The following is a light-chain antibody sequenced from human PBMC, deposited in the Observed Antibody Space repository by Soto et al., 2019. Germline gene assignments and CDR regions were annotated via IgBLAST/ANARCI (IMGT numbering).Light chain of an antibody. J-gene: IGKJ2*01. CDR1: ENIRAW. V-gene: IGKV1-5*03. CDR3: HQYDSYSYT. CDR2: MAS. Sequence: DIQMTQSPSTLSASVGDRVTITCRASENIRAWLAWYQQKPGKAPNLLIFMASALHSGVPSRFSGSGSGTEFTLTISSLQPDDSATYFCHQYDSYSYTFGQGTKVEVK.